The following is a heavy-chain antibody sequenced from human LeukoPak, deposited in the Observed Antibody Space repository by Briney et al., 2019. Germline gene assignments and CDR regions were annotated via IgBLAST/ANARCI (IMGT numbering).Heavy chain of an antibody. V-gene: IGHV4-31*03. CDR1: DDSISRRGYY. CDR3: ANSLPTVSTRNYFDY. Sequence: PSETLSLTCSVSDDSISRRGYYWSWIRQRPGMGLEWMGYIYYNGRSGNTYYNLALKSRVTMSIDTGEKHFPLRLTSVTAADTAVYYCANSLPTVSTRNYFDYWGQGTLVIVSS. CDR2: IYYNGRSGNT. J-gene: IGHJ4*02. D-gene: IGHD5/OR15-5a*01.